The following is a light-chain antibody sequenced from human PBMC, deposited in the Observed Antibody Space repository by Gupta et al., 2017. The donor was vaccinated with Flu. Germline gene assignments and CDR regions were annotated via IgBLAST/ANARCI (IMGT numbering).Light chain of an antibody. V-gene: IGLV1-44*01. CDR1: LSNIGNNL. CDR3: AAWDDNMNGHV. Sequence: QSALTQTPSVSGTPGQSVTMSCSGSLSNIGNNLVNWYQFLPGTAPKVLIYINNKRPSGVPDRFSGSKSGTSASLTISGLQSEDEGDYFCAAWDDNMNGHVFGGGTKATV. J-gene: IGLJ3*02. CDR2: INN.